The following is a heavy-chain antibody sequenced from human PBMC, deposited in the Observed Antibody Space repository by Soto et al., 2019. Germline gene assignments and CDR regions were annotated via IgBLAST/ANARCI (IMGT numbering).Heavy chain of an antibody. V-gene: IGHV4-59*01. Sequence: PSETLSLTCTGSGGSISSYYWSWIRQPPGKGLEWIGYIYYSGSTNYNPSLKSRVTISVDTSKNQFSLKLSSVTAADTAVYYCARSYYYDSSGYQRYYFDYWGQGTLVTVSS. J-gene: IGHJ4*02. D-gene: IGHD3-22*01. CDR1: GGSISSYY. CDR2: IYYSGST. CDR3: ARSYYYDSSGYQRYYFDY.